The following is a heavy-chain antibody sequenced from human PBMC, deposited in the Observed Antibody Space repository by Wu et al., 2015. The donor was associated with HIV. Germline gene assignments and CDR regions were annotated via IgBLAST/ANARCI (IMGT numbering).Heavy chain of an antibody. CDR3: ARAYCSGGGCYSDAFDL. CDR2: INPNSSDT. CDR1: GYTFTDYY. V-gene: IGHV1-2*02. Sequence: QVQLVQSGADVEKPGASVKVSCKVSGYTFTDYYMHWVRQAPGLGLEWLGWINPNSSDTNYAQRFQGRVTMTRDTSLSTAYLELRRLRSDDTALYYCARAYCSGGGCYSDAFDLWGQGTMVTVSS. D-gene: IGHD2-15*01. J-gene: IGHJ3*01.